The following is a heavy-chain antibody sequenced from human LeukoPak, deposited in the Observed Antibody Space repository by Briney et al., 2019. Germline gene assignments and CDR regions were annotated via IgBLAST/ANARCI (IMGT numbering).Heavy chain of an antibody. CDR2: INHSGST. V-gene: IGHV4-34*01. D-gene: IGHD1-26*01. J-gene: IGHJ4*02. Sequence: SVTLSLTCAVYGGSFSGYYWSWIRQPPGKGLEWIGEINHSGSTNYNPSLKSRVTISVDTSKNQFSLKLSSVTAADTAVYYCARGRIVGATRPFDYWGQGTLVTVSS. CDR3: ARGRIVGATRPFDY. CDR1: GGSFSGYY.